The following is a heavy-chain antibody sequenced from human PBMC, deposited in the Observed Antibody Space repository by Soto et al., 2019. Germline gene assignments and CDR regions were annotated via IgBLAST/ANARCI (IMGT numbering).Heavy chain of an antibody. CDR3: AKDLDAARPEADY. CDR2: ISGSGGST. V-gene: IGHV3-23*01. J-gene: IGHJ4*02. Sequence: EVQLLESGGGLVQPGGSLRLSCAASGFTFSSYAMSWVRQAPGRGLEWVSAISGSGGSTYYADSVKGRFSISRDNSKNTLYLQMNSLRAEDTAVYYCAKDLDAARPEADYWGQGTLVTVSS. D-gene: IGHD6-6*01. CDR1: GFTFSSYA.